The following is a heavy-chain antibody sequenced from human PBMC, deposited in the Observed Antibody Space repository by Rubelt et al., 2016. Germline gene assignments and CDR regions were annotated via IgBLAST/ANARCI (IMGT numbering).Heavy chain of an antibody. Sequence: QVQLVQSGAEVKKPGASVKVSCKASGYTFTGYYMHWVRQAPGQGLEWMGWINPNSGGTNYAQKFKGRGTRTRDTSISTAYMELSRLRSDDTAVYYCARFAIGGHSSGYLFDYWGQGTLVTVSS. CDR2: INPNSGGT. CDR1: GYTFTGYY. V-gene: IGHV1-2*02. J-gene: IGHJ4*02. CDR3: ARFAIGGHSSGYLFDY. D-gene: IGHD3-22*01.